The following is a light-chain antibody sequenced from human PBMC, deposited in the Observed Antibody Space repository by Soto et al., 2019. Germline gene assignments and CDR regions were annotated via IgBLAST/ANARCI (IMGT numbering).Light chain of an antibody. CDR2: AAS. CDR1: QDISTW. CDR3: QQADSLPLVT. Sequence: VSASVGDRVTITCRASQDISTWLAWYQQKPGKAPKLLIYAASSLFSGVPSRFSGSGSGTDFTLTISSLQPEDFATYYCQQADSLPLVTFGQGTRLEI. V-gene: IGKV1-12*01. J-gene: IGKJ5*01.